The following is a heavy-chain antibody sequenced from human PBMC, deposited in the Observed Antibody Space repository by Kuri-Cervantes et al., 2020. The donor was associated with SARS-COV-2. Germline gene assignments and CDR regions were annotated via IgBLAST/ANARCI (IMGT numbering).Heavy chain of an antibody. CDR3: ARVDTAMVNDY. V-gene: IGHV3-30*19. J-gene: IGHJ4*02. CDR2: ISYDGSNK. CDR1: GFTFSSYG. Sequence: GESLKISCAASGFTFSSYGMHWVRQAPGKGLEWVALISYDGSNKYYADSVKGRFTISRDNSKNTLYLQMNSLRAEDTAVYYCARVDTAMVNDYWGQGTLVTVSS. D-gene: IGHD5-18*01.